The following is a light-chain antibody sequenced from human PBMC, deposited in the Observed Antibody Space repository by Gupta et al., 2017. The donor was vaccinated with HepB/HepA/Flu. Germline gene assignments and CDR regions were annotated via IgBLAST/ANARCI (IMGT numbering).Light chain of an antibody. Sequence: PSVSVSPGQTTSITCSGDKLVDKYACWYQQKPGQSPVLVIYHDSKRPSGIPERFSGSNSGNTATLTISGTQAMDEADYYCQAWDSSTEHVVFGGGTKLTVL. V-gene: IGLV3-1*01. J-gene: IGLJ2*01. CDR1: KLVDKY. CDR3: QAWDSSTEHVV. CDR2: HDS.